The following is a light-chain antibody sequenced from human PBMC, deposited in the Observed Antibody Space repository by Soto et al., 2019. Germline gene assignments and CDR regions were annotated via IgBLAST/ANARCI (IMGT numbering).Light chain of an antibody. Sequence: QSALTQPPSASGSPGQSVTISCTGTSSDVGGYNYVSWYQQHPGKDPKLMIYGVTKRPSGVPDRFSGSKSGNTASLTVSGLQAEDEAYYYCSSYAGSNNYVFGTGTKLTVL. CDR1: SSDVGGYNY. V-gene: IGLV2-8*01. CDR2: GVT. CDR3: SSYAGSNNYV. J-gene: IGLJ1*01.